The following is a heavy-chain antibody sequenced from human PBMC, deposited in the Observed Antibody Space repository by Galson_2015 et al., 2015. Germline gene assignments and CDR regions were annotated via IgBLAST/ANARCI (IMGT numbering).Heavy chain of an antibody. Sequence: SVKVSCKASGYTFSNFDINWVRQAPGQGLEWMGWMNPKSGNTGFAQKFQGRVTMTRDTSITTAYMELRSLRSEDTAIYYCARGRRIGRPPVDFFDFWGQGTLVPVSP. CDR3: ARGRRIGRPPVDFFDF. J-gene: IGHJ4*02. V-gene: IGHV1-8*02. CDR1: GYTFSNFD. CDR2: MNPKSGNT. D-gene: IGHD2-21*01.